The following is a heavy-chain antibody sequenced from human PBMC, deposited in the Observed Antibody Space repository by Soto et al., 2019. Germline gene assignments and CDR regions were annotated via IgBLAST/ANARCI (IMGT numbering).Heavy chain of an antibody. J-gene: IGHJ4*02. CDR1: GFTFSSYW. Sequence: GWSLRLSCAASGFTFSSYWMHWVRQAPGKGLVWVSRVNSDGSSTSYADSVKGRFTISRDNAKKTLYLQMNSLRAEDTAVYYCTRGAYYDYGDYDYWGQGTLVTVSS. V-gene: IGHV3-74*01. D-gene: IGHD3-16*01. CDR2: VNSDGSST. CDR3: TRGAYYDYGDYDY.